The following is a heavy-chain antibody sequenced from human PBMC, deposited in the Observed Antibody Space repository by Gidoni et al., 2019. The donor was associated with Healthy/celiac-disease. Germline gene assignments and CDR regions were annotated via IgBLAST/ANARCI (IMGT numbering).Heavy chain of an antibody. CDR2: TYYRSKGYN. V-gene: IGHV6-1*01. CDR1: GDSVSRNSPA. CDR3: ARSEVRYYYDSSGYLDY. Sequence: QVQLQQSGPGLVKPSQTLSLTCAISGDSVSRNSPAWNWIRQSPSRGLEWLGRTYYRSKGYNDYAVSVKSRITINPDTSKNQFSLQLNSVTPEDTAVYYCARSEVRYYYDSSGYLDYWGQGTLVTVSS. D-gene: IGHD3-22*01. J-gene: IGHJ4*02.